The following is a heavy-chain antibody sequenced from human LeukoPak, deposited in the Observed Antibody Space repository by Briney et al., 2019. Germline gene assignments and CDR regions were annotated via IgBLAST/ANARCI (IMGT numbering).Heavy chain of an antibody. Sequence: ASVKVSCKASGGTFSSYAISWVRQAPGQGLEWMGRIIPIFGTANYAQKFQGRVTITTDESTSTAYMELSSLRSEDTAVYYCAREFGGTVTTPRGPYYFDYWGQGTLVTVSS. J-gene: IGHJ4*02. V-gene: IGHV1-69*05. CDR1: GGTFSSYA. CDR2: IIPIFGTA. D-gene: IGHD4-17*01. CDR3: AREFGGTVTTPRGPYYFDY.